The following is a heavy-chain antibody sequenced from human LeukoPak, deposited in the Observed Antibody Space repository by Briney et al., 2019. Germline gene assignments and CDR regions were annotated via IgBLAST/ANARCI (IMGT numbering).Heavy chain of an antibody. CDR1: GDSISSDDYY. CDR2: FSASGNS. V-gene: IGHV4-61*02. CDR3: AGDNRYCNGGYCSHWFDP. D-gene: IGHD2-15*01. J-gene: IGHJ5*02. Sequence: PSQTLSLTCTVSGDSISSDDYYWSWIRQPAGKGLEWIGRFSASGNSNYNPSLKSRLTISVDRSKNQFSLKLTSVTAADTAVYYFAGDNRYCNGGYCSHWFDPWGQGTLVTVS.